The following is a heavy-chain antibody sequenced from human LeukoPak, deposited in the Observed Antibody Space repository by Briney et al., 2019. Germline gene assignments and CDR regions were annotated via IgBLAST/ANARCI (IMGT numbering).Heavy chain of an antibody. J-gene: IGHJ4*02. Sequence: GGSLRLSCAASGFTFSSYSMNWVRQAPGKGLEWVSSISSSSSYIYYADSVKGRFTISRDNAKNSLYLQMNSLRAEDTAVYYCARDLPRIAAAHSDLDYWGQGTLVTVSS. CDR3: ARDLPRIAAAHSDLDY. D-gene: IGHD6-13*01. CDR1: GFTFSSYS. V-gene: IGHV3-21*01. CDR2: ISSSSSYI.